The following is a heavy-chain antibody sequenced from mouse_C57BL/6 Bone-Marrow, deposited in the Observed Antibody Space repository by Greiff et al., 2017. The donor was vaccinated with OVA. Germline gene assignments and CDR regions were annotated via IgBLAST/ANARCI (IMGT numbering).Heavy chain of an antibody. CDR2: ISNGGGST. CDR3: ARRYDYDWAMDY. J-gene: IGHJ4*01. CDR1: GFTFSDYY. D-gene: IGHD2-4*01. Sequence: EVQLVESGGGLVQPGGSLKLSCAASGFTFSDYYMYWVRQTPEKRLEWVAYISNGGGSTYYPDTVKGRFTISRDNAKNTLYLQMSRLKSEDTAMYYCARRYDYDWAMDYWGQGTSVTVSS. V-gene: IGHV5-12*01.